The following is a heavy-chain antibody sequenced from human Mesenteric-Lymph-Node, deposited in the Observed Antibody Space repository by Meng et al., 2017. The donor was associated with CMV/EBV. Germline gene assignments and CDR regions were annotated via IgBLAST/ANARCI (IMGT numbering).Heavy chain of an antibody. CDR2: INSDGSST. D-gene: IGHD6-13*01. J-gene: IGHJ4*02. Sequence: GESLKISCAASGFTFSSYWMHWVRQAPGKGLVWVSRINSDGSSTTYADSVKGRFTISRDNAKNTLFLLMNSLRAEDTAVYYCAKDSRLAASYDYWGQGTLVTVSS. CDR1: GFTFSSYW. V-gene: IGHV3-74*01. CDR3: AKDSRLAASYDY.